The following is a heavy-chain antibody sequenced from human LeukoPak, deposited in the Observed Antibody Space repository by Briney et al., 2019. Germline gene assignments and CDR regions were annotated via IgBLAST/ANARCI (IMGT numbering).Heavy chain of an antibody. CDR2: IYLGDSDT. J-gene: IGHJ6*02. V-gene: IGHV5-51*01. D-gene: IGHD6-13*01. CDR1: GYSFTSYW. CDR3: ARLVFIAAAGPYGMDV. Sequence: GESLKISCKGSGYSFTSYWIGWVRQMPGKGLEWMGIIYLGDSDTRYSPSFQGQVTISADKSISTAYLQWNSLKASDTAMYYCARLVFIAAAGPYGMDVWGQGTTVTVSS.